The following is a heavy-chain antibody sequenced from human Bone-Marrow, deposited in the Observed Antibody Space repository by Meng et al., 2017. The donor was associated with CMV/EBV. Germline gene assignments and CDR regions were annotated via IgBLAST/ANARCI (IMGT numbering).Heavy chain of an antibody. Sequence: SETLSLTCSVSGGSVNSPNYYWSWIRQPPGKGLEWIGYIYYSGSTRYNPSLNSRLTISMDKSKNQFSLNLYSLTAADTALYSCSREWACSSFDYWGQGALVTVSS. J-gene: IGHJ4*02. CDR2: IYYSGST. V-gene: IGHV4-61*01. CDR3: SREWACSSFDY. D-gene: IGHD1-26*01. CDR1: GGSVNSPNYY.